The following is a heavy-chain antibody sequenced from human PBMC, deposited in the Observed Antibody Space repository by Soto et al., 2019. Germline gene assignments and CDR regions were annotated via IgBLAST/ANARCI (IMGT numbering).Heavy chain of an antibody. Sequence: SETLSLTCAVSGYFISSGYYWGWNRQPPGKGLEWIGSMFHSGTTYYNPSLKSRVTISVDTSKNQFSLKLSSVTAADTAVYYCARGHIVVVPTVGWFDPWGQGTLVTVSS. CDR2: MFHSGTT. CDR1: GYFISSGYY. J-gene: IGHJ5*02. V-gene: IGHV4-38-2*01. CDR3: ARGHIVVVPTVGWFDP. D-gene: IGHD2-2*01.